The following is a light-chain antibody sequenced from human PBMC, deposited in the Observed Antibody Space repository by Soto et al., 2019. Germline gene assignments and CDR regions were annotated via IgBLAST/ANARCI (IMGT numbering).Light chain of an antibody. CDR3: SSYTSSSTLSTYV. J-gene: IGLJ1*01. CDR1: SSDVGGYNY. Sequence: QSALTQPASVSGSPGQSITISCTGTSSDVGGYNYVSWYQHHPGKAPKLMIYDVSNWPSGVSNRFSGSKSGNTASLIISGLQAEDEADYYCSSYTSSSTLSTYVFGTGTKLTVL. V-gene: IGLV2-14*03. CDR2: DVS.